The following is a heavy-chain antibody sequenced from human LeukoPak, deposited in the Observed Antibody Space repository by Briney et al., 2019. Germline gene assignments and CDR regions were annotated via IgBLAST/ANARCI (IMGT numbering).Heavy chain of an antibody. J-gene: IGHJ4*02. CDR2: IYHSGST. D-gene: IGHD3-22*01. CDR1: GGSISSYY. CDR3: ARVSKYYYDSSGYFDY. Sequence: SETLSLTCTVSGGSISSYYWSWIRQPPGKGLEWIGSIYHSGSTYYNPSLKSRVTISVDTSKNQFSLKLSSVTAADTAVYYCARVSKYYYDSSGYFDYWGQGTLVTVSS. V-gene: IGHV4-38-2*02.